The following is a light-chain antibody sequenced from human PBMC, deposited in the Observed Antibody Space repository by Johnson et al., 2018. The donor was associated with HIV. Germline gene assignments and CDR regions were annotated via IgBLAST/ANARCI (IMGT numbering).Light chain of an antibody. CDR3: GTWDSSLSASG. V-gene: IGLV1-51*02. CDR1: ISNIESYF. J-gene: IGLJ1*01. Sequence: QSILTQPPSVSAAPGQRVNISCSGNISNIESYFVSWYQQLPGAAPTLLIYEDNKRPSGIPDRFSGSKSGATATLGITGLQTGDEADYYCGTWDSSLSASGFATGTKVTVL. CDR2: EDN.